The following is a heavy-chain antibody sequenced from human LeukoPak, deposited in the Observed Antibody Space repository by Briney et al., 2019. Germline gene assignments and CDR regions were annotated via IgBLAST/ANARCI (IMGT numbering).Heavy chain of an antibody. Sequence: ASVKVSCKASGYTFTSYDINWVRQATGQGLEWMGWMNPNSGNTGYAQKLQGRVTMTRNTSISTAYMELSSLRSEDTAVYYCAGGLGYDRRSYYYYGMDVWGQGTTVTVSS. D-gene: IGHD5-12*01. V-gene: IGHV1-8*01. CDR3: AGGLGYDRRSYYYYGMDV. CDR2: MNPNSGNT. CDR1: GYTFTSYD. J-gene: IGHJ6*02.